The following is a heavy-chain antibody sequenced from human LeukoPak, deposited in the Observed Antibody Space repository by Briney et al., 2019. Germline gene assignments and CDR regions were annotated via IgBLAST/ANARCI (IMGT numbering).Heavy chain of an antibody. D-gene: IGHD3-16*02. V-gene: IGHV3-66*01. Sequence: GGSLRLSCAASGFTFSSYAMSWVREAPGKGLQWVSLIYSGGSTYYADSVKGRFTISRDNSKNTVFLQMNSLRAEDTAVYYCAREGSYRLDYGMDVWGQGTTVTVSS. J-gene: IGHJ6*02. CDR2: IYSGGST. CDR3: AREGSYRLDYGMDV. CDR1: GFTFSSYA.